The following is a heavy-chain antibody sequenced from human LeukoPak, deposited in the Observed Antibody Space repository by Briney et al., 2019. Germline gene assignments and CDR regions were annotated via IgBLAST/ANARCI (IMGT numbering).Heavy chain of an antibody. V-gene: IGHV1-69*04. CDR3: ARDRRYSSSWYYYYGMDV. CDR1: GGTFSSYA. CDR2: IIPILGIA. J-gene: IGHJ6*02. D-gene: IGHD6-13*01. Sequence: SVKVSCKASGGTFSSYAISWVRQAPGQGLEWMGRIIPILGIANYAQKFQGRVTITADKSTSTAYMELSSLRSEDTAVYYCARDRRYSSSWYYYYGMDVWGQGTTVTVPS.